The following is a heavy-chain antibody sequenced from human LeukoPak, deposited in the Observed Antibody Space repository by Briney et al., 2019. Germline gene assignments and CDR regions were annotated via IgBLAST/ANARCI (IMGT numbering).Heavy chain of an antibody. CDR1: GFTVSSNY. CDR2: ISYDGSNK. Sequence: GGSLRLSCAASGFTVSSNYMSWVRQAPGKGLEWVAVISYDGSNKYYADSVKGRFTISRDNSKNTLYLQMNSLRAEDTAVYYCANEGEYYFDYWGQGTLVTVSS. J-gene: IGHJ4*02. V-gene: IGHV3-30*18. CDR3: ANEGEYYFDY.